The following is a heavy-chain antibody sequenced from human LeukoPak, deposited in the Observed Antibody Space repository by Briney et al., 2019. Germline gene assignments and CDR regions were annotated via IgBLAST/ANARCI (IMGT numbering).Heavy chain of an antibody. CDR2: VYPGDSGT. CDR1: GDDFTTYW. CDR3: ARPNPPTLSHHLTPYH. D-gene: IGHD2/OR15-2a*01. V-gene: IGHV5-51*01. Sequence: GESLKISCKGFGDDFTTYWVAWVRQMPGKGLEWMGIVYPGDSGTRYSPSFQGQVTISADKSINTAYLQWDSLQPSDTAMYFCARPNPPTLSHHLTPYHWGQGTLVTVSS. J-gene: IGHJ4*02.